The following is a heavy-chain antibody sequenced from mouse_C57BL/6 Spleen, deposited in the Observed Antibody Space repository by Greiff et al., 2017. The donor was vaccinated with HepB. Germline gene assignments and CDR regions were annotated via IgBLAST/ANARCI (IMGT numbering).Heavy chain of an antibody. Sequence: VQLQESGAELVKPGASVKISCKASGYAFSSYWMNWVKQRPGKGLEWIGQIYPGDGDTNYNGKFKGKATLTADKSSSTAYMQLSSLTPEDSAVYFCARGGGNHYFDYWGQGTTLTVSS. V-gene: IGHV1-80*01. CDR3: ARGGGNHYFDY. D-gene: IGHD2-1*01. CDR1: GYAFSSYW. J-gene: IGHJ2*01. CDR2: IYPGDGDT.